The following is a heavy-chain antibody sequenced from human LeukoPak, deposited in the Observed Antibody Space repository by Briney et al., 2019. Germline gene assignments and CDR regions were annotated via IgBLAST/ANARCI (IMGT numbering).Heavy chain of an antibody. V-gene: IGHV1-69*05. CDR2: IIPIFGTA. CDR3: ARGSKQLAYYYYYYMDV. CDR1: GGTFSSYA. J-gene: IGHJ6*03. D-gene: IGHD6-6*01. Sequence: ASVKVSCKASGGTFSSYAISWVRQAPGQGLEWMGGIIPIFGTANYAQKFQGRVTITTDESTSTAYMELSSLRSEDTAVYYCARGSKQLAYYYYYYMDVWGKGTTVTVSS.